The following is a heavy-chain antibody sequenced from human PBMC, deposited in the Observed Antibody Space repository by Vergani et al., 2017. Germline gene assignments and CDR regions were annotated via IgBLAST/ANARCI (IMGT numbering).Heavy chain of an antibody. CDR3: TRHGRSGWAGYFHH. CDR2: IYYTGTT. V-gene: IGHV4-39*01. Sequence: QLQLQESGPGLVKPSETLSLTCTVSGVSIGSNSYYWGWIRQPPGKGLEWIGTIYYTGTTYYNEAHKSRLTITVDTSKNQFYLNLTSVTAADTAVYYCTRHGRSGWAGYFHHWGQGTLVTASS. D-gene: IGHD6-19*01. CDR1: GVSIGSNSYY. J-gene: IGHJ1*01.